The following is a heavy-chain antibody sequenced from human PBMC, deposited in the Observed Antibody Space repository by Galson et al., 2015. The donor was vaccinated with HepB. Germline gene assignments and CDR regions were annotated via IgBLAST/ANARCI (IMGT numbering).Heavy chain of an antibody. Sequence: SLRLSCAASGLTFSSHWMTWVRQAPGKGLEWVANMNQDGSEKYYVDSVKGRFIISRDNAKNSLYLQMNSLRVEDEAVYYCARDHLRYFDYWGRGTPVTVSS. CDR3: ARDHLRYFDY. CDR2: MNQDGSEK. CDR1: GLTFSSHW. J-gene: IGHJ4*02. V-gene: IGHV3-7*03.